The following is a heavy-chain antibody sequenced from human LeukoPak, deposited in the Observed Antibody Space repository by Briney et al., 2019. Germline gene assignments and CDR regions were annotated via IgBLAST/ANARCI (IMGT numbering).Heavy chain of an antibody. D-gene: IGHD2-8*02. CDR3: SGAWSINWFDP. Sequence: SQTLSLTCTVSGGSISSSSYYWGWIRQPPGKGLEWIGSIYYSGSTYYNPSLKSRVTISVDTSKNQFSLKLSSVTAADTAVYYCSGAWSINWFDPWGQGTLVTVSS. V-gene: IGHV4-39*01. CDR2: IYYSGST. CDR1: GGSISSSSYY. J-gene: IGHJ5*02.